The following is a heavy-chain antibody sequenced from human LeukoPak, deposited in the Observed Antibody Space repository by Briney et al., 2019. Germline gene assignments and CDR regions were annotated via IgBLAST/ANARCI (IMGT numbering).Heavy chain of an antibody. Sequence: PSETLSLTCAVSGGSISSSNWWSWVRQPPGKGLEWIGEIYHSGSTNYNPSLKSRVTISVDKSKNQFSLKLSSVTAADTAVYYCARDQVVPAALRPGSDIREYYYYYGMDVWGKGPRSPSPQ. CDR2: IYHSGST. J-gene: IGHJ6*01. CDR3: ARDQVVPAALRPGSDIREYYYYYGMDV. CDR1: GGSISSSNW. D-gene: IGHD2-2*01. V-gene: IGHV4-4*02.